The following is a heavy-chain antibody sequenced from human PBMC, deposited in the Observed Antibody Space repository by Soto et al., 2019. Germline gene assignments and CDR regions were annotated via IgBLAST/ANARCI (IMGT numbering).Heavy chain of an antibody. CDR2: ISGSGGST. J-gene: IGHJ4*02. CDR3: ATSLHHYDFWSGYFDS. Sequence: GGSLRLSCAASGFTFSSYAMSWVRQAPGKGLEWVSAISGSGGSTYYADSVKGRFTISRDNSKNTLYLQMNSLRAEDTAVYYCATSLHHYDFWSGYFDSWGQGTLVTVSS. D-gene: IGHD3-3*01. V-gene: IGHV3-23*01. CDR1: GFTFSSYA.